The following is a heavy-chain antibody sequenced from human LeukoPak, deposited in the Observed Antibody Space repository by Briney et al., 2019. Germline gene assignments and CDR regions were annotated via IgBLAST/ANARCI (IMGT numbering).Heavy chain of an antibody. J-gene: IGHJ4*02. Sequence: ASVKVSCKASGYTFTSYGISWARQAPGQGLEWMGWINTNTGNPTYAQGFTGRFVFSLDTSVSTAYLQISSLKAEDTAVYYCARELWGYSSSRSFAYWGQGTLVTVSS. CDR3: ARELWGYSSSRSFAY. D-gene: IGHD6-13*01. CDR2: INTNTGNP. V-gene: IGHV7-4-1*02. CDR1: GYTFTSYG.